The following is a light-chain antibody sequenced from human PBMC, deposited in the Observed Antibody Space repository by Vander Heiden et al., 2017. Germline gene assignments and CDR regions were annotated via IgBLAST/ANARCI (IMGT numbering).Light chain of an antibody. V-gene: IGLV2-14*03. J-gene: IGLJ1*01. CDR3: SSYSTISTY. CDR2: DVS. Sequence: QSALTQPASVSGSPRQSITISCTGTSSDLGDYNYVSWYQHHQGKAPKLIIYDVSNRPSGVSNRFSGSKSGYTASLTISGLQADDEADYLCSSYSTISTYFGTGTKVTVL. CDR1: SSDLGDYNY.